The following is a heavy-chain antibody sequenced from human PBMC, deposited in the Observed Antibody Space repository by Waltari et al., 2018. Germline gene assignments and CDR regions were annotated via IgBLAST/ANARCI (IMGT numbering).Heavy chain of an antibody. CDR3: AKAGLGYFDY. CDR2: IRYDGSNE. Sequence: QVQLVESGGGVVQPGGSLRLSCAASGFTFSSYGMHWVRQAPGKGLEWVAFIRYDGSNEYYADSVKGRFTISRDNSKNTLYLQMNSLRAEDTAVYYCAKAGLGYFDYWGQGTLVTVSS. D-gene: IGHD3-10*01. CDR1: GFTFSSYG. V-gene: IGHV3-30*02. J-gene: IGHJ4*02.